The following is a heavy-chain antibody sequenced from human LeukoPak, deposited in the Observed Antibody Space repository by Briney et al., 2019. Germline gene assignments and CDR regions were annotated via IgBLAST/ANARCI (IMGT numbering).Heavy chain of an antibody. D-gene: IGHD1-26*01. V-gene: IGHV3-30*04. CDR1: GFTFSSYA. J-gene: IGHJ4*02. CDR3: ARVFSGSLGPRGALGY. CDR2: ISYDGSDK. Sequence: GGSLRLSCAASGFTFSSYAIHWVRQAPGKGLEWGAIISYDGSDKYYADSVKGRFTISRDNSKNTLYLQMNSLRGEDTAVYYCARVFSGSLGPRGALGYWGQGTLVTVSS.